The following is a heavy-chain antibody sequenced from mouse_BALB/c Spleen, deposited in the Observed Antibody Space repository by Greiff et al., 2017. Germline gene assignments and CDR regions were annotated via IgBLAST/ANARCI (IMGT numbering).Heavy chain of an antibody. J-gene: IGHJ4*01. CDR2: ISTYYGDA. Sequence: QVQLQQSGAELVRPGVSVKISCKGSGYTFTDYDMHWVKQSHAKSLEWIGVISTYYGDAIYNQKFKGKATMTVDKSSSTAYMELARLTSEDSAIYYCARSCERAAMDYWGQGTSVTVSS. CDR1: GYTFTDYD. CDR3: ARSCERAAMDY. V-gene: IGHV1S137*01.